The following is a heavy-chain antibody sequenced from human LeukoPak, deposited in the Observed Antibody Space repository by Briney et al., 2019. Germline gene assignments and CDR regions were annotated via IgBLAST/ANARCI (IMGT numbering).Heavy chain of an antibody. J-gene: IGHJ4*02. CDR3: ARGTYYYDSSGYYPFDY. CDR1: GFTFTTYN. CDR2: ISSSSSYI. D-gene: IGHD3-22*01. Sequence: PGGSLRLSCAASGFTFTTYNLNWVRQTPGKGLEWVSSISSSSSYIYYADSVKGRFTISRDNAKNSLYLQVNSLRAEDTAVYYCARGTYYYDSSGYYPFDYWGQGTLVTVSS. V-gene: IGHV3-21*01.